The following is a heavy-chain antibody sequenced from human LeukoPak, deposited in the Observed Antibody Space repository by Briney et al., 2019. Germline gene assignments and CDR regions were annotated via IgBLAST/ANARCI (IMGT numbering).Heavy chain of an antibody. CDR3: AKIVVVAATGWDFDY. V-gene: IGHV3-30*18. CDR1: GFTFSSYG. Sequence: GGSLRLSCAASGFTFSSYGMHWVRQAPGKGLEWVAVISYDGSNKYYADSVKGRFTISRDNSKNTLYLQMNSLRAEDTAVYYCAKIVVVAATGWDFDYWGQGTLVTVSP. J-gene: IGHJ4*02. D-gene: IGHD2-15*01. CDR2: ISYDGSNK.